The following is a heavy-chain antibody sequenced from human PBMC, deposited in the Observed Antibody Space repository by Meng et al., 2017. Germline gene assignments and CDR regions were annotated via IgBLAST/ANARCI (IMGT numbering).Heavy chain of an antibody. CDR1: GDSASSNRAA. J-gene: IGHJ4*02. V-gene: IGHV6-1*01. Sequence: VPLQPSVPGSAKPSQPPSPTSAISGDSASSNRAAWNWVRQSPSRGLEWLGRTYYRSKWYNDYAVSVKSRITINPDTSKNQFSLQLNSVTPEDTAVYYCARGVVYAISYFDYWGQGTLVTVSS. CDR2: TYYRSKWYN. D-gene: IGHD2-8*02. CDR3: ARGVVYAISYFDY.